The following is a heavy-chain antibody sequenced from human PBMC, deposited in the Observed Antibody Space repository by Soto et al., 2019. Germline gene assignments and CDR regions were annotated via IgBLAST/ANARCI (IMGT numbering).Heavy chain of an antibody. Sequence: GGSLRLSCAASGFTFSSYSMNWVRQAPGKGLEWVAVISYDGSNKYYADSVKGRFTISRGNSKNTLYVQMNSLRAEDTAVYYCARDLSSGWSYFDYWGQGTLVTVSS. CDR1: GFTFSSYS. V-gene: IGHV3-30*03. CDR2: ISYDGSNK. D-gene: IGHD6-19*01. CDR3: ARDLSSGWSYFDY. J-gene: IGHJ4*02.